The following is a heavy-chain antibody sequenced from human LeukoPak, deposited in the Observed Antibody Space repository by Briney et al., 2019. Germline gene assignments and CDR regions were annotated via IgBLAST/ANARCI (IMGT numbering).Heavy chain of an antibody. CDR1: GYTFTGYY. CDR2: INPNSGGT. D-gene: IGHD3-22*01. J-gene: IGHJ4*02. CDR3: ARAMYCYERSGYYDYCDS. V-gene: IGHV1-2*02. Sequence: ASVKVSCKASGYTFTGYYMHWVRQAPGQGLEWMGWINPNSGGTNYAQKFQGRVTMTRDTSISTAYMELSRLRSDDTAVYDCARAMYCYERSGYYDYCDSGGQGNLVTVSS.